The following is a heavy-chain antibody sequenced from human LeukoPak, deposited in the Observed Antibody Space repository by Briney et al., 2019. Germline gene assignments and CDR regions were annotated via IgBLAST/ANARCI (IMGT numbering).Heavy chain of an antibody. J-gene: IGHJ4*02. Sequence: GGSLRLSCAASGFTVSTVYMSWVRQAPGKGLEWVSVFYSRGGTYYAASVKGRFTISRDSSKNTLYLQMNSLRAEDTAVYYCARDEGDWGQGTLVTVSS. V-gene: IGHV3-66*01. CDR2: FYSRGGT. CDR3: ARDEGD. D-gene: IGHD1-26*01. CDR1: GFTVSTVY.